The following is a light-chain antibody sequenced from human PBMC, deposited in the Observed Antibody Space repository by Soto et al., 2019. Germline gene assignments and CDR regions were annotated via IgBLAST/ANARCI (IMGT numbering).Light chain of an antibody. CDR1: NIGSKS. J-gene: IGLJ2*01. CDR2: YDS. V-gene: IGLV3-21*04. CDR3: QVWDSSSDHPVV. Sequence: SYELTQPPSVSVAPGKTARITCGGNNIGSKSVHWYQQKPGQAPVLVIYYDSDRPSGIPERFSGSNSGNTATLTISRVEAADEAHYYCQVWDSSSDHPVVFGRGTKLTVL.